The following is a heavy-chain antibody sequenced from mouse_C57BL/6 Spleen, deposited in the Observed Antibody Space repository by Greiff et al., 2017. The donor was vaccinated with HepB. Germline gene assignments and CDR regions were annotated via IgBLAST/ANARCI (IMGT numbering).Heavy chain of an antibody. V-gene: IGHV5-9-1*02. CDR1: GFTFSSYA. CDR3: TNDYETESWFAY. Sequence: DVQLQESGEGLVKPGGSLKLSCAASGFTFSSYAMSWVRQTPEKRLEWVAYISSGGDYIYYADKVKGRFTISRDNARNTLYLQMSSLKSEDTAMYYCTNDYETESWFAYWGQGTLVTVSA. D-gene: IGHD2-4*01. J-gene: IGHJ3*01. CDR2: ISSGGDYI.